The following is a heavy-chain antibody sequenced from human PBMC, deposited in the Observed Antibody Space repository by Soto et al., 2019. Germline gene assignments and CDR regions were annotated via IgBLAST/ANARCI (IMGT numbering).Heavy chain of an antibody. Sequence: PVGSLRLSCEGSGFTFTDYSMLWVRQAPGKGLEWVSYISSTSNIAFYVDSVEGRFTTSRDNAKNSLYLQMNSLRDEDTAVYYCASCYGDYEFPCEYWGQGTLVTVSS. V-gene: IGHV3-21*05. J-gene: IGHJ4*02. CDR3: ASCYGDYEFPCEY. CDR2: ISSTSNIA. D-gene: IGHD4-17*01. CDR1: GFTFTDYS.